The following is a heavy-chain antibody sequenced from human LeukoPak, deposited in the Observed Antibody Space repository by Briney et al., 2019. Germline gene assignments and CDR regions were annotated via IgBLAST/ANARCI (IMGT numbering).Heavy chain of an antibody. V-gene: IGHV3-30*04. Sequence: AXSGFTFSSYAMHWVRQAPGKGLEWVAXISXDGSNKYYADSVKGRFTISRDNSKNTLYLQMNSLRAEDTAVYYCARDAGGCSSTSCYADWFDPWGQGTLVTVSS. CDR3: ARDAGGCSSTSCYADWFDP. D-gene: IGHD2-2*01. CDR1: GFTFSSYA. J-gene: IGHJ5*02. CDR2: ISXDGSNK.